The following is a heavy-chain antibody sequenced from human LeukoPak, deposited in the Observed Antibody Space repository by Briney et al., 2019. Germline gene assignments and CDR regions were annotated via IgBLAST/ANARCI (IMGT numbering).Heavy chain of an antibody. D-gene: IGHD6-19*01. Sequence: GLSLRLSCAASGFTFSSYDMHWVRQALGKGLEWVAVISYDGSNKYYADSVKSRFTISRDNSKNTLYLQMNSLRAEDTAVYYCARTSIAVAGTFHFDYWGQGTLVTVSS. V-gene: IGHV3-30*04. CDR3: ARTSIAVAGTFHFDY. CDR1: GFTFSSYD. CDR2: ISYDGSNK. J-gene: IGHJ4*02.